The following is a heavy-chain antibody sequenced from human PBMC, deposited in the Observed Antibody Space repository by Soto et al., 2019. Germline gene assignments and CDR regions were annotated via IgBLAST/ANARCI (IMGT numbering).Heavy chain of an antibody. CDR1: SGSFSVYY. V-gene: IGHV4-34*01. CDR2: VNHAGST. D-gene: IGHD4-4*01. J-gene: IGHJ3*02. Sequence: SETLSLTCAVYSGSFSVYYWNWIRQSPGKGLEWIGEVNHAGSTNYNPSLKSRVTISVDSSKNQFSLKLSSVTAADTAVYFCARDSTRRGACDIWGQGTTVTVS. CDR3: ARDSTRRGACDI.